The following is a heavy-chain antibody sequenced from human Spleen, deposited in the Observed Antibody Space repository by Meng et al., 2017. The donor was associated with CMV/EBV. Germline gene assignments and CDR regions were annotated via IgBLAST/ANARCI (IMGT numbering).Heavy chain of an antibody. CDR2: IRYDGSNK. Sequence: GGSLRLSCAASGFTFSSYGMHWVRQAPGKGLEWVAFIRYDGSNKYYADSVKGRFTISRDNSKNTLYLQMNSLRVEDTAVYYCARDATSSSSPYYGMDVWGQGTTVTVSS. CDR1: GFTFSSYG. J-gene: IGHJ6*02. D-gene: IGHD6-6*01. V-gene: IGHV3-30*02. CDR3: ARDATSSSSPYYGMDV.